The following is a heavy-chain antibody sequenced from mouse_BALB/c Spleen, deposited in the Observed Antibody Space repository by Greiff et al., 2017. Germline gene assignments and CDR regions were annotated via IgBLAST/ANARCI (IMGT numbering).Heavy chain of an antibody. Sequence: EVMLVESGGDLVKPGGSLKLSCAASGFTFSSYGMSWVRQTPDKRLEWVATISSGGSYTYYPDSVKGRFTISRDNAKNTLYLQMSSLKYEDTAMYYCARPGDYDEGNYFDYWGQGTTLTVSS. J-gene: IGHJ2*01. CDR1: GFTFSSYG. CDR3: ARPGDYDEGNYFDY. CDR2: ISSGGSYT. D-gene: IGHD2-4*01. V-gene: IGHV5-6*02.